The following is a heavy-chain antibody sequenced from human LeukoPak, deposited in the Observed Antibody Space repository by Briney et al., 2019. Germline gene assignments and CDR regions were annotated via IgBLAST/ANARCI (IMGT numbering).Heavy chain of an antibody. D-gene: IGHD3-10*01. CDR2: IYHSGST. J-gene: IGHJ4*02. CDR1: GGSISSSNW. V-gene: IGHV4-4*02. CDR3: ARLALRYGSGSYYLDY. Sequence: SETLSLTCAVSGGSISSSNWWSWVRQPPGKGLEWIGEIYHSGSTNYNPSLKSRVTISVDKSKNQFSLKLSSVTAADTAVYYCARLALRYGSGSYYLDYWGQGTLVTVSS.